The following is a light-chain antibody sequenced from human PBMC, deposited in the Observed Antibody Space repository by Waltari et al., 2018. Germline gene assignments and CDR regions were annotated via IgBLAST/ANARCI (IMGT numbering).Light chain of an antibody. CDR2: DVN. CDR3: SSYTTSSTLV. Sequence: QSALTQPASVSGSPGQSITISCTGTSSDVGGYNSVSWYQQHPGRAPKLMISDVNSRPSGVSNRFSGSKSGHTASLTISGLQTEDEADYSCSSYTTSSTLVFGGGTQLTVL. V-gene: IGLV2-14*03. J-gene: IGLJ2*01. CDR1: SSDVGGYNS.